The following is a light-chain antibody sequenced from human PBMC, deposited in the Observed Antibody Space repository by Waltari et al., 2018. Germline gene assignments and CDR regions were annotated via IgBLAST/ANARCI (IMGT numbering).Light chain of an antibody. Sequence: QSALTQPASVSGTPGQSITISCTGTSSDVGGYTSVAWYQQHPGKAPKLMLYAASNRPSGVSNRFSGSKSGNTASLAISGLQAEDEADYYCSSYTSSSPVVFGGGTKLTVL. CDR3: SSYTSSSPVV. CDR1: SSDVGGYTS. CDR2: AAS. V-gene: IGLV2-14*03. J-gene: IGLJ2*01.